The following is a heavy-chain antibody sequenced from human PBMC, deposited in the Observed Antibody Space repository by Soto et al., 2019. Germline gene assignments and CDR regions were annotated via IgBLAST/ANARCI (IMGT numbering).Heavy chain of an antibody. Sequence: PSETLSLTCSVTGGSINNYYWSWVRQSAGKGLEWIGRVFTTGTTDYNPSLKGRVTISVDTSKNQFSLSLRSVTAADTAIYYCARDFNSIFDAFADMRWNFDPWGEGTLVTVSS. CDR3: ARDFNSIFDAFADMRWNFDP. D-gene: IGHD3-3*02. V-gene: IGHV4-4*07. CDR1: GGSINNYY. CDR2: VFTTGTT. J-gene: IGHJ5*02.